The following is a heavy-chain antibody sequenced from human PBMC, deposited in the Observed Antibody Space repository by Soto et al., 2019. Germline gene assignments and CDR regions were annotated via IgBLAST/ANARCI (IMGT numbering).Heavy chain of an antibody. D-gene: IGHD3-22*01. V-gene: IGHV3-23*01. CDR1: GLTCSAYA. CDR3: AKRFGSGYYSAFDV. J-gene: IGHJ3*01. CDR2: ISGTADDT. Sequence: EVWLLESGGGLVQPGGSLRLSCTASGLTCSAYAMTWVRQAQGKGLEWVSTISGTADDTYYAGYVKGRFIISRDNSKNTLFLKMNSLRAEDTALYHCAKRFGSGYYSAFDVWGQGTMVTVSS.